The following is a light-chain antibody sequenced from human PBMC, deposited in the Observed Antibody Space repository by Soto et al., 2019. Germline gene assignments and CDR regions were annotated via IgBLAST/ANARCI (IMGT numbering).Light chain of an antibody. V-gene: IGLV2-23*01. Sequence: QSVLTQPASVSGSPGQSITISCTGTSSDVGSYNLVSWYQQHPGKAPKFMIYDGTKRPSGVSNRFSGSKSGNTASLTIPGLQAEDEADYYCCSYAGSSTWVFGGGTKLTVL. CDR1: SSDVGSYNL. CDR2: DGT. CDR3: CSYAGSSTWV. J-gene: IGLJ3*02.